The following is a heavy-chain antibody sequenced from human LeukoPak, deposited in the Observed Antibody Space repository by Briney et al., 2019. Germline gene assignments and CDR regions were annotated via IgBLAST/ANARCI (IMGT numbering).Heavy chain of an antibody. D-gene: IGHD6-13*01. V-gene: IGHV4-61*02. CDR1: GGSISSSNYY. CDR3: ARDKATYRSTQFAFDI. J-gene: IGHJ3*02. Sequence: SETLSLTCSVSGGSISSSNYYWSWIRQPAGKGLEWIGRIYTSESTNYNPSLKSRVTISVDTSRNQFSLKLSSVTAADTAVYYCARDKATYRSTQFAFDIWGQGTMVTVSS. CDR2: IYTSEST.